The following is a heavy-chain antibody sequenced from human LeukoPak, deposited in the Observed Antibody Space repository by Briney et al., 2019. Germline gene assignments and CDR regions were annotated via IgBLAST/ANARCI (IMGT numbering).Heavy chain of an antibody. Sequence: ASVNVSCKASGYTFTNYGINWVRQAPGQGLEWMGWISAYNANTNYAQKFQGRVTMTTDISTRTAYMELRGLGSDDTAVFYCARSAPMAPFDYWGQGTLVTVSS. CDR2: ISAYNANT. CDR3: ARSAPMAPFDY. V-gene: IGHV1-18*01. CDR1: GYTFTNYG. D-gene: IGHD3-10*01. J-gene: IGHJ4*02.